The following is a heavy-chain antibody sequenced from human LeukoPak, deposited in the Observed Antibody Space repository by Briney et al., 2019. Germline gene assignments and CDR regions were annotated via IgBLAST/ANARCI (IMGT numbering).Heavy chain of an antibody. D-gene: IGHD3-10*02. CDR1: GFTFSSHG. CDR2: ISSSGSNI. CDR3: AELGITMIGGV. J-gene: IGHJ6*04. V-gene: IGHV3-48*04. Sequence: GGSLRLSCAASGFTFSSHGMHWVRPAPGKGLEWVSYISSSGSNIYYADSVKRRFTISRDNAKNSLYLQMNSLRAEDTAVYYCAELGITMIGGVWGKGTTVTISS.